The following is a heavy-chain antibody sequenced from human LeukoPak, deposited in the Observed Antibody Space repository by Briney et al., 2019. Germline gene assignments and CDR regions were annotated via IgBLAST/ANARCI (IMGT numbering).Heavy chain of an antibody. J-gene: IGHJ4*02. V-gene: IGHV4-59*12. CDR3: ARAPCGGDCYSDY. CDR1: GGSISSYY. D-gene: IGHD2-21*02. CDR2: IYYSGST. Sequence: SETLSLTCTVSGGSISSYYWSWIRQPPGKGLEWIGYIYYSGSTNYNPSLKSRVTISVDTSKNQFSLKLSSVTAADTAVYYCARAPCGGDCYSDYWGQGTLVTVSS.